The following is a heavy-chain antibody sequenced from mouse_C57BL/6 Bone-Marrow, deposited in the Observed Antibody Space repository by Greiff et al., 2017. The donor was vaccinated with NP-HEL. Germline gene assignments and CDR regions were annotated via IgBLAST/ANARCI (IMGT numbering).Heavy chain of an antibody. V-gene: IGHV1-74*01. CDR2: IHPSDSDT. Sequence: QVQLKQPGAELVKPGASVKVSCKASGYTFTSYWMPWVKQRPGQGLEWIGRIHPSDSDTNYNQKFKGKATLSVDKSSSTAYMQIRSLTSEDSAVYYSSIFFYYDYDEGYAMDYWGQGTSVTVSA. CDR1: GYTFTSYW. J-gene: IGHJ4*01. D-gene: IGHD2-4*01. CDR3: SIFFYYDYDEGYAMDY.